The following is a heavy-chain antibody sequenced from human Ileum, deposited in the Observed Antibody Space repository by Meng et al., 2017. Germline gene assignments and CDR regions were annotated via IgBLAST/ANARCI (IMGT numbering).Heavy chain of an antibody. CDR1: GFTCSNSW. CDR3: SRDLSSEWELVG. Sequence: EVQRVESGGGLGQPGGSLRRSCAASGFTCSNSWMHWVRQVPGKGLVWVSRINRDGTSTSYADSLEGRFSISRDNAKNTLYLQMNNLRPKDTAVYYCSRDLSSEWELVGWGQGTLVTVSS. CDR2: INRDGTST. J-gene: IGHJ4*02. V-gene: IGHV3-74*01. D-gene: IGHD1-26*01.